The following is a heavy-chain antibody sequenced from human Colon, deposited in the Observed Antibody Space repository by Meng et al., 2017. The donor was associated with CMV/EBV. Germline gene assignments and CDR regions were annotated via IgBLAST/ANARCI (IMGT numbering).Heavy chain of an antibody. CDR3: ARDQDYGSGSCFDN. CDR2: VNTDGASK. D-gene: IGHD3-10*01. V-gene: IGHV3-74*03. CDR1: GFTFHAYW. Sequence: GESLKISCAASGFTFHAYWMHWVRQVPGKGLEWVARVNTDGASKKYADSVKGRLTISRDNSKNTLFLQMNSLRAEDTAVYYCARDQDYGSGSCFDNWGQGTLVTVSS. J-gene: IGHJ4*02.